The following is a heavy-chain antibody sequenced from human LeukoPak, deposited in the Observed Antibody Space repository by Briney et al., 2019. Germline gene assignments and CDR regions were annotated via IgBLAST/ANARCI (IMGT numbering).Heavy chain of an antibody. CDR2: IYTSGST. Sequence: SQTLSLTCTVSGGSISSGSYYWSWIRQPAGKGLEWIGRIYTSGSTNYNPSLKSRVTISVDTSKNQCSLKLSSVTAADTAVYYCARADYGDLFDYWGQGTLVTVSS. CDR1: GGSISSGSYY. CDR3: ARADYGDLFDY. D-gene: IGHD4-17*01. J-gene: IGHJ4*02. V-gene: IGHV4-61*02.